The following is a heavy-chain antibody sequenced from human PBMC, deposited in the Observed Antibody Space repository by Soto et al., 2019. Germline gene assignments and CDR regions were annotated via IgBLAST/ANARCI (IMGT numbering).Heavy chain of an antibody. D-gene: IGHD1-1*01. Sequence: QVQLVQSGAEVKKPGSSVTVSCKASGGTFGNSAISWVRQAPGQGLEWMGGIMPIFPTPDYAQKFQGRVTITVSESTRTAYMDLTSLRSEDTAVYYCARDNDRQQIGGNVYYGMDGWGQGTTVTV. CDR2: IMPIFPTP. J-gene: IGHJ6*02. V-gene: IGHV1-69*12. CDR3: ARDNDRQQIGGNVYYGMDG. CDR1: GGTFGNSA.